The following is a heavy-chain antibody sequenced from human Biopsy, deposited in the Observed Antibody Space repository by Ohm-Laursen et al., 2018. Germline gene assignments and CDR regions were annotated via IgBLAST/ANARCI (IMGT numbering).Heavy chain of an antibody. J-gene: IGHJ4*02. Sequence: SLRLSCAASGFMFSSYGMHWVRQAPGKGLEWVAVIYYDGLNKEYADSAKGRFTISRDNSKNTLFLRMNSLRAEDTAVYYCARDGIVVVPAAFHLDNWGPGTLVTVSS. CDR1: GFMFSSYG. D-gene: IGHD2-2*01. V-gene: IGHV3-33*02. CDR2: IYYDGLNK. CDR3: ARDGIVVVPAAFHLDN.